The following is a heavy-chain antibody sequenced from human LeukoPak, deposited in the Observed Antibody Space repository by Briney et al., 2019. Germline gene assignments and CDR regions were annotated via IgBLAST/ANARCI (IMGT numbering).Heavy chain of an antibody. Sequence: PGGSLRLSCAASGFTFSNAWMSWVRQAPGKGLGWVGRVKSKTDGGTTDYAAPVKGRLTISRDDLKNTLYLQMNSLKTEDTAVYYCTTDPYYYDSSAYTSDYWGQGTLVTVSS. CDR1: GFTFSNAW. V-gene: IGHV3-15*01. CDR2: VKSKTDGGTT. J-gene: IGHJ4*02. CDR3: TTDPYYYDSSAYTSDY. D-gene: IGHD3-22*01.